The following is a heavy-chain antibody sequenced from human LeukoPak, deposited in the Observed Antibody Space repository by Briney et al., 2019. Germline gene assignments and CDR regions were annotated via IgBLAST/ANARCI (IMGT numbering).Heavy chain of an antibody. CDR3: ARGAGYSSGWYHRNDY. V-gene: IGHV3-21*01. D-gene: IGHD6-19*01. CDR1: GFTFSSYA. CDR2: ITGSSSYI. Sequence: GGSLRLSCAASGFTFSSYAMSWVRQAPGKGLEWVSSITGSSSYIYYTDSVKGRFTISRDNAKNSLYLQMNSLRAEDTAVYYCARGAGYSSGWYHRNDYWGQGTLVTVSS. J-gene: IGHJ4*02.